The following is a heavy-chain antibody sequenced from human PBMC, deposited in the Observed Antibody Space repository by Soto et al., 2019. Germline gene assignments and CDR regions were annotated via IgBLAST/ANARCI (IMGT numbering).Heavy chain of an antibody. CDR2: ISGSGDT. J-gene: IGHJ1*01. D-gene: IGHD2-21*02. CDR3: ATYGGDAGGFEYFKH. V-gene: IGHV3-23*01. Sequence: EVQLLESGGGLVQPGGSLRLSCAASGLTFSNYGMTWVRQAPGKGLEWVSAISGSGDTYNVDSLKGRFSISRDNSKSTLFLPMNRLRDEDTAVYYCATYGGDAGGFEYFKHWGQGTLVTGSS. CDR1: GLTFSNYG.